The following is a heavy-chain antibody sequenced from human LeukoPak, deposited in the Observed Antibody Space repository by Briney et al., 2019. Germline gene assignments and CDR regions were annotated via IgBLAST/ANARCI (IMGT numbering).Heavy chain of an antibody. CDR1: GYTFTSYY. CDR2: ISAYNGNT. J-gene: IGHJ4*02. CDR3: ARAEVVTPDYFDY. Sequence: GASVKVSCKASGYTFTSYYMHWVRQAPGQGLEWMGWISAYNGNTNYAQKLQGRVTMTTDTSTSTAYMELRSLRSDDTAVYYCARAEVVTPDYFDYWGQGTLVTVSS. D-gene: IGHD4-23*01. V-gene: IGHV1-18*04.